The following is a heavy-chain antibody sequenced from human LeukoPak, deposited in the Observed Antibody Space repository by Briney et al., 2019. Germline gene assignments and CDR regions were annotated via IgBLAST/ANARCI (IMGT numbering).Heavy chain of an antibody. D-gene: IGHD6-19*01. CDR1: TSTFSSYA. V-gene: IGHV3-64D*09. J-gene: IGHJ4*02. CDR2: ISSNGGST. CDR3: VKGGSSGWYWVFDY. Sequence: SRRLSCSAATSTFSSYAMHWVRQVQGKVLEYVSAISSNGGSTYYADSVKGRFTISRDNSKNRLYLQMSSLRAEDTAVYYCVKGGSSGWYWVFDYWGQGTLVTVSS.